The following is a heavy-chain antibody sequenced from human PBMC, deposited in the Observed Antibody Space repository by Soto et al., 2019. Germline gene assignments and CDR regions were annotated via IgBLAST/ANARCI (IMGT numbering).Heavy chain of an antibody. CDR3: ARDRGDYYDRRGGMDV. D-gene: IGHD3-22*01. CDR2: IYYSGST. V-gene: IGHV4-31*03. J-gene: IGHJ6*02. Sequence: SETLSLTCTVSGGSISSGGYYWSWIRQHPGKGLEWIGYIYYSGSTYYNPSLKSRVTISVDTSKNQFSLKLSSVTAADTAVYYCARDRGDYYDRRGGMDVWGQGTTVTVSS. CDR1: GGSISSGGYY.